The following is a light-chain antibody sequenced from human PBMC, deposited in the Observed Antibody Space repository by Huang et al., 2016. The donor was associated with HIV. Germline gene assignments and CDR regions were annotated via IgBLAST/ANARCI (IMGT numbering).Light chain of an antibody. V-gene: IGKV1-12*01. Sequence: DIQMTQSPSSVSASVGDRVTITCRASQDISNWLAWYQQKPGIAPKLLIYATSTLQSGVPSRFSGSGSGTDFTLTISSLQAEDFATYFCQQATRIPLTFGMGTKVEMK. CDR3: QQATRIPLT. CDR1: QDISNW. CDR2: ATS. J-gene: IGKJ4*01.